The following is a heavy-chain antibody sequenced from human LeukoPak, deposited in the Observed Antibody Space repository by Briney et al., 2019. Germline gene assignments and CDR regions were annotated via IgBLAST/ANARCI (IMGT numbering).Heavy chain of an antibody. CDR2: INPNSGGT. CDR3: ARPRKIAAAGLYYFDY. Sequence: ASVKVSCKASGYTFTGYYMHWVRQAPGQGLEWMGWINPNSGGTNYAQKFQGRVTMTRNTSISTAYMELSRLRSDDTAVYYCARPRKIAAAGLYYFDYWGQGTLVTVSS. D-gene: IGHD6-13*01. J-gene: IGHJ4*02. V-gene: IGHV1-2*02. CDR1: GYTFTGYY.